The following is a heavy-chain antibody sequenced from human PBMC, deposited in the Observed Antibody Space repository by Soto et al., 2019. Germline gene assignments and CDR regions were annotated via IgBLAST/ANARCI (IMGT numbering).Heavy chain of an antibody. J-gene: IGHJ3*02. CDR2: IIPIFGTA. CDR3: AREIFGVIISGGRDAFDI. Sequence: SVKVSCKASGGTFSTYAISWVRQAPGQGLEWMGGIIPIFGTAKYAQKFQGRVTITADESTSTAYMELSSLRSEDTAVYYCAREIFGVIISGGRDAFDIWGQGTMVTVSS. CDR1: GGTFSTYA. V-gene: IGHV1-69*13. D-gene: IGHD3-3*01.